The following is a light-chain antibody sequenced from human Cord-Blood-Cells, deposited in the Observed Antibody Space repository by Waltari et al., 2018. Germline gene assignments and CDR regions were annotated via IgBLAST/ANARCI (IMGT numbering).Light chain of an antibody. V-gene: IGKV1-39*01. J-gene: IGKJ1*01. CDR2: AAS. CDR1: LSISCY. CDR3: QQSYSTPWT. Sequence: DIQMTQSPSSLSASVVDRVTITCRASLSISCYLNWYQQKPAKAPKLLIYAASSLESGVPSRCSGSGSGTDFTLTISRLQPEDFATYYCQQSYSTPWTFGQGTKVEIK.